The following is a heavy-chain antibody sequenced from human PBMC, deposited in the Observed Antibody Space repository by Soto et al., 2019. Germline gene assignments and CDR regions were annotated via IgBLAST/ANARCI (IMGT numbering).Heavy chain of an antibody. CDR1: GFTFSSYE. CDR2: TSSSGSTI. Sequence: GGSLRLSCAASGFTFSSYEMNWVRQAPGKGLEWVSYTSSSGSTIYYADSVKGRFTISRDNAKNSLYLQMNSLRAEDTAVYYCARELRSGSYYYYYYGMDVWGQGTTVTVSS. J-gene: IGHJ6*02. CDR3: ARELRSGSYYYYYYGMDV. V-gene: IGHV3-48*03. D-gene: IGHD1-26*01.